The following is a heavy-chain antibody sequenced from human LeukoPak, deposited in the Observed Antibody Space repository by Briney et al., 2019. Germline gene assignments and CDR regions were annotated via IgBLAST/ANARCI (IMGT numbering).Heavy chain of an antibody. D-gene: IGHD6-13*01. Sequence: GGSLRLSCAASGFTFDDYAMHWVRQAPGKGLEWVSGISWNSGSIGYADSVKGRFTISRDNAKNSLYLQINSLRAEDTALYYCAKAQYSSSWYLWFDPWGQGTLVTVSS. J-gene: IGHJ5*02. CDR3: AKAQYSSSWYLWFDP. CDR2: ISWNSGSI. V-gene: IGHV3-9*01. CDR1: GFTFDDYA.